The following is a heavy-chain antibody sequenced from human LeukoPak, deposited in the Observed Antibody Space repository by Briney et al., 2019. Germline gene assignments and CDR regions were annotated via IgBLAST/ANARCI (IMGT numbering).Heavy chain of an antibody. CDR3: ARSPSRYDFWSGDPEYFQH. D-gene: IGHD3-3*01. J-gene: IGHJ1*01. Sequence: PSQTLSLTCTVSGDSISSGDYYWNWIRQPPGKGLEWIGYIYYSGSTYYNPSLKSRVTISVDTSKNQFSLKLSSVTAADMAVYYCARSPSRYDFWSGDPEYFQHWGQGTLVTVSS. CDR2: IYYSGST. CDR1: GDSISSGDYY. V-gene: IGHV4-30-4*08.